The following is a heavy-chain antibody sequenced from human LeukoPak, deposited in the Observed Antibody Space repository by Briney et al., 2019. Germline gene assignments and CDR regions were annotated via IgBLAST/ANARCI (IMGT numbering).Heavy chain of an antibody. Sequence: KPGXSLRLSCAASGVTFSSYSMNWVRQARGKGVEWVASISSSRSNIYYADSVKGGFTISRDNAKNSLYLQMNSLRAEDTAVYYCARDRTYCSGGSCYSLDAFDIWGQGTMVTVSS. V-gene: IGHV3-21*01. D-gene: IGHD2-15*01. CDR1: GVTFSSYS. CDR3: ARDRTYCSGGSCYSLDAFDI. CDR2: ISSSRSNI. J-gene: IGHJ3*02.